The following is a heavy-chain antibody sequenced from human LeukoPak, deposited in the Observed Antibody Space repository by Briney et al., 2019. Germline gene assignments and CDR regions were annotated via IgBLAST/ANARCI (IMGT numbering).Heavy chain of an antibody. CDR1: GFTFDDYG. CDR2: INWNGGST. Sequence: GGSLRLSCAASGFTFDDYGMSWVRQAPGKGLEWVSGINWNGGSTGYADSVKGRFTISRDNSKNTLYLQMNSLRAEDTAVYYCAKVEEPDTAMIKYYYYYYMDVWGKGTTVTVSS. D-gene: IGHD5-18*01. CDR3: AKVEEPDTAMIKYYYYYYMDV. J-gene: IGHJ6*03. V-gene: IGHV3-20*04.